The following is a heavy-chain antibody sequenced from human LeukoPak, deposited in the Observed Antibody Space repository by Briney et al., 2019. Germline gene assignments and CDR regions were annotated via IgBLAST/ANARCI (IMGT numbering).Heavy chain of an antibody. CDR1: VDSVNRGSEQ. Sequence: NPSETLSLTCSVSVDSVNRGSEQGRWSRQPPGTVLEWIGYIYYSGSTNYNPSLKSRVTISVDTSKNQFSLKLSSVTAADTAVYYCARELLWFGIFDYWGQGTLVTVSS. CDR2: IYYSGST. CDR3: ARELLWFGIFDY. D-gene: IGHD3-10*01. J-gene: IGHJ4*02. V-gene: IGHV4-61*01.